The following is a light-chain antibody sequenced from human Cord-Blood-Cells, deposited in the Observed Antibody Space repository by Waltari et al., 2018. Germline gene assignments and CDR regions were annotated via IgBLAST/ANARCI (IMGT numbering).Light chain of an antibody. J-gene: IGKJ5*01. Sequence: DIMMTQSPLSLPVTPGEPASLSCRSSQSLLHSNGYNYLAWYLQKPGQSPQLLIYLGSQRASGAPHRFRGSGSGTDFTLKISSAEAEDVGVYSGMQPLQTSTFGQGTPLEIK. CDR1: QSLLHSNGYNY. CDR2: LGS. CDR3: MQPLQTST. V-gene: IGKV2-28*01.